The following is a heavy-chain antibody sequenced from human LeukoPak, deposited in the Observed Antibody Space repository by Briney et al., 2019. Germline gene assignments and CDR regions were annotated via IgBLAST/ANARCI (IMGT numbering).Heavy chain of an antibody. V-gene: IGHV4-4*07. D-gene: IGHD4-17*01. Sequence: SETLSLTCTVSGDSISSYYWSWIRQPAGKGLEWIGRIYTSGSTNYNPSLKSRVTMSVDTSKSQFSLKLSSVTAADTAVYYCARVLWSTTVTTGVDYYYYMDVWGKGTTVTVSS. CDR3: ARVLWSTTVTTGVDYYYYMDV. CDR2: IYTSGST. J-gene: IGHJ6*03. CDR1: GDSISSYY.